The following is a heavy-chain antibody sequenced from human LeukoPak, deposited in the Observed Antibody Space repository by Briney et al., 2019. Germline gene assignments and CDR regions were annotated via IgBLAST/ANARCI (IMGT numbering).Heavy chain of an antibody. J-gene: IGHJ4*02. CDR2: ISSSGSTI. CDR1: GFTLSSYE. V-gene: IGHV3-48*03. Sequence: GGSLRLSCAASGFTLSSYEMNWVRQAPGKGLEWVSYISSSGSTIYYADSVKGRFTISRDNAKNSLYLQMNSLRAEDTAVYYCARGQSYLSYWGQGTLVTVSS. D-gene: IGHD1-26*01. CDR3: ARGQSYLSY.